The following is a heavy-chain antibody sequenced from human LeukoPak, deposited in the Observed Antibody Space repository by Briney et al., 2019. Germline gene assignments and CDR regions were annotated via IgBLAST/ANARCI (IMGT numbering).Heavy chain of an antibody. D-gene: IGHD3-22*01. Sequence: GASVKVSCKASGGTFSNYAISWVRQAPGQGLEWMGGIIPIFGTANYAEKFRGRVTITADETTSTAYMELSRLRSDDTAVYYCARIYDSSGYYYRGIDYWGQGTLVTVSS. V-gene: IGHV1-69*01. J-gene: IGHJ4*02. CDR1: GGTFSNYA. CDR2: IIPIFGTA. CDR3: ARIYDSSGYYYRGIDY.